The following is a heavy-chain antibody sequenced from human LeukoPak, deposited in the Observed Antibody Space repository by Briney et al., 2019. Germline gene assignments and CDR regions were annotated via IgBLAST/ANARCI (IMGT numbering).Heavy chain of an antibody. J-gene: IGHJ6*02. D-gene: IGHD2-15*01. V-gene: IGHV1-69*13. CDR2: IIPIFGTA. CDR1: GGTFSSYA. Sequence: SVKVSCKASGGTFSSYAISWVRQAPGQGLEWMGGIIPIFGTANYAQKFQGRVTITADESTSTAYMELSSLRSEDTAVYYCARETGRGCSGGSCFRRLYYYYGMDVWGQGTTVTVSS. CDR3: ARETGRGCSGGSCFRRLYYYYGMDV.